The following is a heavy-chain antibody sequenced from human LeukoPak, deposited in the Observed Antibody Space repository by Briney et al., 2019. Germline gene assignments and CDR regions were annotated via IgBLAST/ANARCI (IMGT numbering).Heavy chain of an antibody. D-gene: IGHD2-15*01. CDR2: INRSGST. J-gene: IGHJ5*02. CDR1: GGSFSGYY. V-gene: IGHV4-34*01. CDR3: ACNPGYCSGGSCYA. Sequence: SETLSLTCAVYGGSFSGYYWSWIRQPPGKGLEWIGEINRSGSTNYNPSLKSRVTISVDTSKNQFSLKLSSVTAADTAVYYCACNPGYCSGGSCYAWGQGTLVTVSS.